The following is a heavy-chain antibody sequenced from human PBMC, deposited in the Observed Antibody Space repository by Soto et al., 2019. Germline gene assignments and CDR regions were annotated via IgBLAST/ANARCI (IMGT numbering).Heavy chain of an antibody. Sequence: PSETLSLTCTFSGGSISSRSYYWAWVRQPPGQGLEWIGTIYFSGSTYYKPSLKRRVTISVDTYKNQFSLKLSSVTAADTAVYYCARPTWYSSGWCIDYWGQGTLVTVSS. D-gene: IGHD6-19*01. CDR3: ARPTWYSSGWCIDY. CDR2: IYFSGST. CDR1: GGSISSRSYY. J-gene: IGHJ4*02. V-gene: IGHV4-39*01.